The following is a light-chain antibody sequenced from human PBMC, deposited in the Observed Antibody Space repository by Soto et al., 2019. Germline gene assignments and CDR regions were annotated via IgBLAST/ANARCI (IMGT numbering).Light chain of an antibody. CDR3: QQSHSTPLT. Sequence: DIKLTQSPSSLSASVGDRVTITCRASLRISKYLNWYQQKPGKAPKLLIYGASTLQSWVPSRFSGSGSGTDFTLTITNLQPEDSATYFCQQSHSTPLTFGGGTKLEI. CDR1: LRISKY. V-gene: IGKV1-39*01. CDR2: GAS. J-gene: IGKJ4*01.